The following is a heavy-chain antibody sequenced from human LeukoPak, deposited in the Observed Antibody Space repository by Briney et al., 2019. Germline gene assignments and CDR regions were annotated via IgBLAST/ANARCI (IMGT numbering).Heavy chain of an antibody. CDR2: ISTYNGNK. D-gene: IGHD4-11*01. Sequence: ASVKVSCKASGGTLSSYAISWVRQAPGQGLEWMGWISTYNGNKNYAQKFQVRVTMTTDTSTSTAYMELRSLRSDDTAVYYCARGGRTVTTDYWGQGTLVTVSS. J-gene: IGHJ4*02. V-gene: IGHV1-18*01. CDR1: GGTLSSYA. CDR3: ARGGRTVTTDY.